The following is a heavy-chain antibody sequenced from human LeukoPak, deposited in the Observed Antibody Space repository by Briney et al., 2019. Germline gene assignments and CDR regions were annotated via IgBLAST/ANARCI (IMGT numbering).Heavy chain of an antibody. Sequence: ASVKVSCKASGYTFTSYDINWVRQATGQGLEWMGWMNPNSGNTGYAQKFQGRVTMTRNTSISTAYMELSSLRSEDTAVYYCVAQGYIWNAYESLGYFDYWGQGTLVTVSS. CDR1: GYTFTSYD. J-gene: IGHJ4*02. V-gene: IGHV1-8*01. D-gene: IGHD1-20*01. CDR2: MNPNSGNT. CDR3: VAQGYIWNAYESLGYFDY.